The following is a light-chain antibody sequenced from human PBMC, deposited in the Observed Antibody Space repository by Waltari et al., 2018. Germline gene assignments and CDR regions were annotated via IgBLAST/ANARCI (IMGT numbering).Light chain of an antibody. Sequence: EIVLTQSPGTLSLSPGERATLSCRASQSLGTSLAWYQQKPGQAPRLLFYNAASKAAGTPDRFSGSGSGADLTLTISRLEPEDFAVYYCQQYGSSLFTFGPGNKVDIK. V-gene: IGKV3-20*01. J-gene: IGKJ3*01. CDR2: NAA. CDR1: QSLGTS. CDR3: QQYGSSLFT.